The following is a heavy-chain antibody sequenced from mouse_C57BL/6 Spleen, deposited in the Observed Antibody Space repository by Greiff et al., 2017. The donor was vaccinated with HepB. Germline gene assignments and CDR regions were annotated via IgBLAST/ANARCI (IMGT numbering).Heavy chain of an antibody. V-gene: IGHV5-17*01. CDR2: ISSGSSTI. CDR1: GFTFSDYG. D-gene: IGHD2-5*01. J-gene: IGHJ3*01. CDR3: AKGYYSNYWFAY. Sequence: EVMLVESGGGLVKPGGSLKLSCAASGFTFSDYGMHWVRQAPEKGLEWVAYISSGSSTIYYADTVKGRFTISRDNAKNTLFLQMTSLRSEDTAMYYCAKGYYSNYWFAYWGQGTLVTVSA.